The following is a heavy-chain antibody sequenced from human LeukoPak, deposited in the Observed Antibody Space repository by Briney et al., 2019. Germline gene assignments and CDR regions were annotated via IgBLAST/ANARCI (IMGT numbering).Heavy chain of an antibody. J-gene: IGHJ5*02. Sequence: GASVKVSCKVSGHTLTELSLHWVRQAPGKGLEWMGGLDPEAGEMIYSQKFQGRVTMTEDTSTDIAYMEMSSLRSEDTAVYYCARDTHSSGWYGWFDPWGQGTPVTVSS. CDR1: GHTLTELS. CDR3: ARDTHSSGWYGWFDP. D-gene: IGHD6-19*01. V-gene: IGHV1-24*01. CDR2: LDPEAGEM.